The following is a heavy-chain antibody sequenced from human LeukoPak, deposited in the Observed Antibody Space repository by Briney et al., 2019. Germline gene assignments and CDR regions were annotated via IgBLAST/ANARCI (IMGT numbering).Heavy chain of an antibody. Sequence: ASVTVSCTASGYTFSSYDINWVRQATGQGLEWMGWMNPNSGNTDYAQRFQGRVTMTRNTSISTAYMELSSLRSEDTAVYYCARGDFGDYFLDYWGQGTLVTVSS. V-gene: IGHV1-8*01. CDR1: GYTFSSYD. D-gene: IGHD4-17*01. J-gene: IGHJ4*02. CDR2: MNPNSGNT. CDR3: ARGDFGDYFLDY.